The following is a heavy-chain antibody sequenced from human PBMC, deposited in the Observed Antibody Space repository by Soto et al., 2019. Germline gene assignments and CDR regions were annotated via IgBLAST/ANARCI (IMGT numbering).Heavy chain of an antibody. V-gene: IGHV4-59*01. CDR2: IYYSGST. D-gene: IGHD4-17*01. J-gene: IGHJ4*02. CDR1: GGSISSYY. CDR3: ARGLWVYGDPENYFDD. Sequence: PSETLSLTCTVSGGSISSYYWSWIRQPPGKGLEWIGYIYYSGSTNYNPSLKSRVTISVDTSKNQFSLKLSSVTAADTAVYYCARGLWVYGDPENYFDDSGQGTLVTVSS.